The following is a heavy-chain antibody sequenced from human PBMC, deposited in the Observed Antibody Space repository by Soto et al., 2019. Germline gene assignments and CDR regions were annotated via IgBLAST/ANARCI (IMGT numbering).Heavy chain of an antibody. D-gene: IGHD2-2*01. CDR2: ISGSGGST. V-gene: IGHV3-23*01. Sequence: GGSLRLSCAASGFTFSSYAMSWVRQAPGKGLEWVSAISGSGGSTYYKDSVKGRLTISRDNSKNTLYLQMNSLRAEDTAVYYCAQIRPDIVVVPAGFDYWGQGTLVTVSS. J-gene: IGHJ4*02. CDR1: GFTFSSYA. CDR3: AQIRPDIVVVPAGFDY.